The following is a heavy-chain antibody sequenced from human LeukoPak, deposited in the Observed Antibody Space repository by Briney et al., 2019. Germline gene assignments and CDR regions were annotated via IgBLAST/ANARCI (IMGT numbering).Heavy chain of an antibody. Sequence: SETLSLTCTVSGDAVSSADYYWTWVRQSPGKGLEWIGYIYYSGNTYYSPSLRSRVTISLDTSKNQFSLSLNSVTAADTAVYFCARENLGFCRDGSCHHTGLDCWGQGTLVTVSS. V-gene: IGHV4-30-4*01. J-gene: IGHJ4*02. CDR2: IYYSGNT. D-gene: IGHD2-15*01. CDR3: ARENLGFCRDGSCHHTGLDC. CDR1: GDAVSSADYY.